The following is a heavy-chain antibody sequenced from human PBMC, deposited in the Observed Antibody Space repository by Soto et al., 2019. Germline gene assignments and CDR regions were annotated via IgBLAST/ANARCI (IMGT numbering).Heavy chain of an antibody. J-gene: IGHJ5*02. CDR1: GGTLNSYA. Sequence: SVEVSCKASGGTLNSYAISWVRQAPGQGLEWMGGIIPIFGTANYAQKVQGRDTITADESTSTAYLDLSSLRYEDTAVYYCARDLSAYSTGVITMDRPTGPFVPWGQGTLVTVSS. CDR3: ARDLSAYSTGVITMDRPTGPFVP. CDR2: IIPIFGTA. V-gene: IGHV1-69*13. D-gene: IGHD3-10*01.